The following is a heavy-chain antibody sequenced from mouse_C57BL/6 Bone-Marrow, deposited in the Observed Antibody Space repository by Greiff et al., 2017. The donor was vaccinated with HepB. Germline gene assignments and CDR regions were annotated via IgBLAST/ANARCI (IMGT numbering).Heavy chain of an antibody. V-gene: IGHV2-9-1*01. CDR1: GFSLTSYA. CDR2: IWTGGGT. J-gene: IGHJ1*03. CDR3: ARLLLRCTGYFDV. Sequence: QVQLKESGPGLVAPSQSLSITCTVSGFSLTSYAISWVRQPPGKGLEWFGVIWTGGGTYYNSALKSRLSISKDNSKSQVFLKMNSLQTDDTARYYCARLLLRCTGYFDVWGTGTTVTVSS. D-gene: IGHD1-1*01.